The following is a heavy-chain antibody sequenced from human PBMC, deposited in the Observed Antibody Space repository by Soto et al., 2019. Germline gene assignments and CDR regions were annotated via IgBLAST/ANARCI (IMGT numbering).Heavy chain of an antibody. CDR3: ATYGGDTGRFDY. Sequence: LSLTCTVSGVSVSSRNYLWDWIRQPPGKGLEWIGSGTTNYNPSLRSRATISVDTSKNQFSLKLSSVTAADTAVYYCATYGGDTGRFDYWGQGTLVTVSS. CDR2: SGTT. J-gene: IGHJ4*02. CDR1: GVSVSSRNYL. D-gene: IGHD2-21*01. V-gene: IGHV4-39*01.